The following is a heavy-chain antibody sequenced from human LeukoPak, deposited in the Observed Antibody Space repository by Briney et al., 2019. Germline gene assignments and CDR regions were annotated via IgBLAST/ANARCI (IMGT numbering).Heavy chain of an antibody. CDR3: ATGNKELWFGESPNRGFDY. D-gene: IGHD3-10*01. Sequence: GGSLRLSCAASGFTFSSYWMHWVRQAPGKGLVWVSRINSDGSSTTYADSVKGRFTISRDNAKNTLYLQMNSLRAEDTAVYYCATGNKELWFGESPNRGFDYWGQGTLVTVSS. V-gene: IGHV3-74*01. CDR2: INSDGSST. CDR1: GFTFSSYW. J-gene: IGHJ4*02.